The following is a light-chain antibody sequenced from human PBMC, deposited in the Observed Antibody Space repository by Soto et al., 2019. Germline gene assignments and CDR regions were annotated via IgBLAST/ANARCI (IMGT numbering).Light chain of an antibody. J-gene: IGKJ5*01. CDR2: DAS. V-gene: IGKV1-33*01. CDR1: QDISNY. Sequence: DIQMTQSPSSLSASVGDRVTITCRASQDISNYLNWYQHKPGKAPKLLSYDASNLETGVPSRFSGSGSGTDFTFTISSLQPEDIATYYCQQYDNLPPYTFGQGTRLEIK. CDR3: QQYDNLPPYT.